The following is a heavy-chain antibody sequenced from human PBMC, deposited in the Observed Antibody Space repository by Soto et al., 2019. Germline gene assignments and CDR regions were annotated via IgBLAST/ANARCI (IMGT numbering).Heavy chain of an antibody. CDR1: GLSITDSEMG. CDR2: IDSSGEK. Sequence: QVTLKESGPVLVKPTETLTLRCTVSGLSITDSEMGVSWIRQPPGPPLEWLAHIDSSGEKSYRTFLKSRLAISKDTSKSQIVLTMTNMDPAATATYYCARRHLAVAVSPWFDPWGQGIPVTVSS. V-gene: IGHV2-26*01. CDR3: ARRHLAVAVSPWFDP. J-gene: IGHJ5*02. D-gene: IGHD6-19*01.